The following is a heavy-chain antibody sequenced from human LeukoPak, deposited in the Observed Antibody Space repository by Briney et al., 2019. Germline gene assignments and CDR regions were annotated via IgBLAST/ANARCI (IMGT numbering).Heavy chain of an antibody. CDR3: ARDSKYCSGGSCYPNYFGY. V-gene: IGHV3-66*01. CDR2: IYSGGST. D-gene: IGHD2-15*01. Sequence: PGGSLRLSCAASGFTVSSNYMSWVRQAPGKGLEWVSVIYSGGSTYYADSVKGRFTITRDNSKNTLYLQMNSLRAEDTAVYYCARDSKYCSGGSCYPNYFGYWGQGTLVTVSS. CDR1: GFTVSSNY. J-gene: IGHJ4*02.